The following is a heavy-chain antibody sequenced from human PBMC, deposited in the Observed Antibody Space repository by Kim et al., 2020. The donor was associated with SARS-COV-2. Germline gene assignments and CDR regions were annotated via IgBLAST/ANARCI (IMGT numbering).Heavy chain of an antibody. Sequence: GGSLRLSCAVSGFTFSNFAMTWARQSPGKGLEWVSAITGSGDKTHYGESGEGRFAISKDTSKNTLYLRMNSLRAEETAVYYCGKVPSWKFHNWGSAVFDYCGQGTLVTVSS. CDR3: GKVPSWKFHNWGSAVFDY. D-gene: IGHD3-10*01. CDR1: GFTFSNFA. J-gene: IGHJ4*02. CDR2: ITGSGDKT. V-gene: IGHV3-23*01.